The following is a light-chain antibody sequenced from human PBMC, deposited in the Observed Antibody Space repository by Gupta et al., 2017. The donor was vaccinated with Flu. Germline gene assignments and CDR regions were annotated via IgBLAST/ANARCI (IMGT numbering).Light chain of an antibody. V-gene: IGLV2-14*01. J-gene: IGLJ1*01. CDR1: SSDVGGYNY. Sequence: SITISCTGTSSDVGGYNYVSWYQQHPGKAPKLMIYEVSNRPSGVSNRFSGSKSGNTASLTISGLQAEDEADYYCSSYTSSSLYVFGTGTKVTVL. CDR2: EVS. CDR3: SSYTSSSLYV.